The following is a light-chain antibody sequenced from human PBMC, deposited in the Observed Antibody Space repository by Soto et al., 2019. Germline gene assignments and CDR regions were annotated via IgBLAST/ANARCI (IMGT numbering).Light chain of an antibody. CDR1: QSISTW. CDR2: KAS. Sequence: DIQMTQSPSTLSASVGDRVTITCRASQSISTWLAWYQHKPGKAPKLLIYKASNLESGVPSRFSSSGSGTEFTLTISSLEHDDFATYYCQQYNRYWTFGQGTKVEMK. CDR3: QQYNRYWT. J-gene: IGKJ1*01. V-gene: IGKV1-5*03.